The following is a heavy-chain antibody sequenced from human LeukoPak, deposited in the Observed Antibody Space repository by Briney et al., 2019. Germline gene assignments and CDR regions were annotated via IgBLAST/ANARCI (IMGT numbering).Heavy chain of an antibody. V-gene: IGHV1-2*02. CDR3: AKVDTAMEIFDY. J-gene: IGHJ4*02. CDR1: GYTFTGYY. CDR2: INPNSGDT. Sequence: ASVNVSCKASGYTFTGYYMHWVRQAPGQGLEWMGWINPNSGDTNYAQKFQGRVTMTRDTSITTAYMELSRLRSDDTAVYYCAKVDTAMEIFDYWGQGTLVTVSS. D-gene: IGHD5-18*01.